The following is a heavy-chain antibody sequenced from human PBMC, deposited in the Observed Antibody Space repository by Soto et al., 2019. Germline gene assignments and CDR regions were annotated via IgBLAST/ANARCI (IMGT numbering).Heavy chain of an antibody. J-gene: IGHJ4*02. CDR3: ARDLPFDY. CDR1: GGSISSYY. V-gene: IGHV4-59*01. CDR2: IYYSGST. Sequence: ETLSLTCTVSGGSISSYYWSWIRQPPGKGLEWIGYIYYSGSTNYNPSLKSRVTISVDTSKNQFSLKLSSVTAADTAVYYCARDLPFDYWGQGTLVTVSS.